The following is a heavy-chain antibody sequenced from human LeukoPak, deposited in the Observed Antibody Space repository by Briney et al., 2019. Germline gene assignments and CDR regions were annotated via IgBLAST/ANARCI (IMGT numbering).Heavy chain of an antibody. CDR2: INHSGST. J-gene: IGHJ6*02. D-gene: IGHD2-15*01. CDR3: AGLGYCSGGSCYSEYYYGMDV. CDR1: GGSFSGYY. V-gene: IGHV4-34*01. Sequence: SGTLSLTCAVYGGSFSGYYWSWIRQPPGKGLEWIGEINHSGSTNYNPSLKSRVTISVDTSKNQFSLKLSSVTAADTAVYYCAGLGYCSGGSCYSEYYYGMDVWGQGTTVTVSS.